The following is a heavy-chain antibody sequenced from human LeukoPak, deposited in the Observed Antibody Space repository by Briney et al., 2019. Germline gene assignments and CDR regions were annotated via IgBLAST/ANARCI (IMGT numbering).Heavy chain of an antibody. J-gene: IGHJ6*03. CDR3: TTGLSSVTDYYYYMDV. Sequence: GGSLRLSCAASGFTFSNAWMSWVRQAPGKGLEWVGRIKSKTDGGTTDYAAPVKGRLTISRDDSKNTLYLQMNSLKTEDTAVYYCTTGLSSVTDYYYYMDVWGKGTTVTVSS. CDR2: IKSKTDGGTT. D-gene: IGHD3-22*01. V-gene: IGHV3-15*01. CDR1: GFTFSNAW.